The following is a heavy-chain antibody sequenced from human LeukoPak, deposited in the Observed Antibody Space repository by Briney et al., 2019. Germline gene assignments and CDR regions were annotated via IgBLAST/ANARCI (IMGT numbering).Heavy chain of an antibody. V-gene: IGHV3-74*01. CDR2: MNGEGTTI. Sequence: GGSLRLSCAASGFTFSSYGMHWVRQAPGKGLMWVSRMNGEGTTIDYADSVKGRFTVSTDYAKNTLFLQMNNLRTEDTALYFCATARNFRFEYWGQGSLVIVSA. J-gene: IGHJ4*02. D-gene: IGHD1-7*01. CDR3: ATARNFRFEY. CDR1: GFTFSSYG.